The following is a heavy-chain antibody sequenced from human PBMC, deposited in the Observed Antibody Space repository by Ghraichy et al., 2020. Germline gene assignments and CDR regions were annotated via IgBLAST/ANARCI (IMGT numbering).Heavy chain of an antibody. CDR3: AKGYNNGWYYFDF. V-gene: IGHV3-33*06. CDR2: IWYDGSNK. Sequence: GGSLRLSCAASGFTFSSYGMHWVRQAPGKRLEWVAVIWYDGSNKYYADSVKGRFTISRDNSKNTVYLQMNSLRAEDTAVYYCAKGYNNGWYYFDFWGQGTLVTVSS. CDR1: GFTFSSYG. D-gene: IGHD6-19*01. J-gene: IGHJ4*02.